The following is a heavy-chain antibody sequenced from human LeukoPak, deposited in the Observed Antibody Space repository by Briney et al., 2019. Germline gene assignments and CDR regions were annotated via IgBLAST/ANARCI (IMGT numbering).Heavy chain of an antibody. CDR2: IYSAGST. CDR3: ASGGLGARKYYSDPFHY. Sequence: GGSLGLSCAASGFTVSSNYMSWVRQAPGKGLEWVSIIYSAGSTYYADSVRGRFTISRDSSKSTVCLQMNSLRAEDTAVYYCASGGLGARKYYSDPFHYWGQGTLVTVSS. CDR1: GFTVSSNY. V-gene: IGHV3-53*01. J-gene: IGHJ4*02. D-gene: IGHD3-10*01.